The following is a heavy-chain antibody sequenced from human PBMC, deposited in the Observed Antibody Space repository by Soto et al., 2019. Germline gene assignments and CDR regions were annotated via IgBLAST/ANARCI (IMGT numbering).Heavy chain of an antibody. Sequence: GGSLRLSCAASGFTFSSYGMHWVRQAPGKGLEWVAVISYDGSNKYYADSVKGRFTISRDNSKSTLYLQMNSLRAEDTAVYYCAKDLRPYDILTGSYGMDVWGEGTTVTVSS. V-gene: IGHV3-30*18. J-gene: IGHJ6*04. CDR3: AKDLRPYDILTGSYGMDV. D-gene: IGHD3-9*01. CDR1: GFTFSSYG. CDR2: ISYDGSNK.